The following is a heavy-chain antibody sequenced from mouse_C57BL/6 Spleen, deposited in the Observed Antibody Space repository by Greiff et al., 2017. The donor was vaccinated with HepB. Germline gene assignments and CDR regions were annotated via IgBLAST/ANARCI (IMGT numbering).Heavy chain of an antibody. J-gene: IGHJ2*01. CDR1: GFTFSSYG. Sequence: EVQRVESGGDLVKPGGSLKLSCAASGFTFSSYGMSWVRQTPDKRLEWVATISSGGSYTYYPDSVKGRFTISRDNAKNTLYLQMSSLKSEDTAMYYCARQEITGNYFDYWGQGTTLTVSS. V-gene: IGHV5-6*01. CDR3: ARQEITGNYFDY. D-gene: IGHD2-4*01. CDR2: ISSGGSYT.